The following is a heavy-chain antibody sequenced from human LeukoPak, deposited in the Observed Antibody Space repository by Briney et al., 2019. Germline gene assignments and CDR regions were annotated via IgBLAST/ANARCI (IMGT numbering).Heavy chain of an antibody. J-gene: IGHJ6*02. CDR1: FGPISTSTHY. CDR2: IYYSGST. V-gene: IGHV4-39*01. Sequence: SHTQALMHSVSFGPISTSTHYCRSIRQPPGKGLEWIGAIYYSGSTCYNPSLKSRVTISVDTSQNQLSLRLTSVSAADTAVYYCATLGYNNCSMAVWGQGTTVTVSS. CDR3: ATLGYNNCSMAV.